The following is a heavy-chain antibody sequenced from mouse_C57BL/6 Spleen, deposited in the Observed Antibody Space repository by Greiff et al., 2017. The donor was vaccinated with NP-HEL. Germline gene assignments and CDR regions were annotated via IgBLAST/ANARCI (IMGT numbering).Heavy chain of an antibody. CDR1: GYTFTSYW. D-gene: IGHD2-2*01. Sequence: QVQLQQPGAELVMPGASVKLSCKASGYTFTSYWMHWVKQRPGQGLEWIGEIGPSDSYTTYNQKFKGKSTLTVDKSSSTAYMQLSSLTSEDSAVYYCARSMVTSPFCFDYWGQGTTLTVSS. V-gene: IGHV1-69*01. J-gene: IGHJ2*01. CDR3: ARSMVTSPFCFDY. CDR2: IGPSDSYT.